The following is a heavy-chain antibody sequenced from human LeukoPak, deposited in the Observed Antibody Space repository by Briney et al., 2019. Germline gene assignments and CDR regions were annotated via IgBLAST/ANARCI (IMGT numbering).Heavy chain of an antibody. D-gene: IGHD3-3*01. CDR2: IYYSGST. J-gene: IGHJ4*02. Sequence: SQTLSLTCTVSGVSISSGGYYWSWIRQHPGKGLEWIGYIYYSGSTYYNPSLKSRVAISVDTSKNQFYLTLSSVTAADTAVYYCARNYDFWSGSYFDYWGQGTLVTVSS. CDR3: ARNYDFWSGSYFDY. V-gene: IGHV4-31*03. CDR1: GVSISSGGYY.